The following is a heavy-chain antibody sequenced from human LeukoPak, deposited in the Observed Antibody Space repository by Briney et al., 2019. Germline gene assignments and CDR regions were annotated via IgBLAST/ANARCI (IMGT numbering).Heavy chain of an antibody. CDR1: GFTFSSYA. Sequence: GGSLRLSCAASGFTFSSYAMSWVRQAPGKGLEWVSAISGSGGSLYCADSVKGRFTISRDNSKDTLYLQMNSLRAEDTAVYYCAKDRSPYSNSPRLDYWGQGTLVTVSS. CDR2: ISGSGGSL. J-gene: IGHJ4*02. CDR3: AKDRSPYSNSPRLDY. D-gene: IGHD6-6*01. V-gene: IGHV3-23*01.